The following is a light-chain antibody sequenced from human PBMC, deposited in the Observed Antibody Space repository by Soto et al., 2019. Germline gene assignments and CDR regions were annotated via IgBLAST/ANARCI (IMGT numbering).Light chain of an antibody. V-gene: IGLV3-21*01. CDR2: YDS. J-gene: IGLJ2*01. Sequence: SYVVTQPPSVSVAPGKTARITCGGNKIGAKSVHWFQQRPGQAPVLVISYDSDRSSGIPERFSASNSGNTATLAISRVEVGDEDDYYCQVWESTTDLVVFGGGTKLTVL. CDR3: QVWESTTDLVV. CDR1: KIGAKS.